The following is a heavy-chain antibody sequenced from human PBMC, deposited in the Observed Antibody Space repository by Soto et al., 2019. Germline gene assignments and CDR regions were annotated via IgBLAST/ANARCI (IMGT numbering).Heavy chain of an antibody. CDR1: GYTFTNYY. V-gene: IGHV1-46*03. D-gene: IGHD6-6*01. Sequence: ASVKVSCKASGYTFTNYYIHWVRQAPGQGLEWIGIIDPSGGSPANAQKFQGRVSMTRDTSASTVYMQLSSLRTDDTAVYFCTRDTPGARWYFDYWGQGTLVTVSS. CDR3: TRDTPGARWYFDY. CDR2: IDPSGGSP. J-gene: IGHJ4*02.